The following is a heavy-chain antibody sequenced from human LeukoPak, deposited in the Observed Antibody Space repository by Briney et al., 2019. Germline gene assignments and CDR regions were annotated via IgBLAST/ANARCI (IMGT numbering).Heavy chain of an antibody. V-gene: IGHV3-30-3*01. Sequence: GRSLRLSCAASGFTFSSYAMHWVRQTPGKGLEWVAVISYDGSNKYYADSVKGRFTISRDNSKNTLCLQMNSLRAEDTAVYYCARDGDSSWYFIAYWGQGTLVTVSS. CDR1: GFTFSSYA. D-gene: IGHD6-13*01. CDR3: ARDGDSSWYFIAY. J-gene: IGHJ4*02. CDR2: ISYDGSNK.